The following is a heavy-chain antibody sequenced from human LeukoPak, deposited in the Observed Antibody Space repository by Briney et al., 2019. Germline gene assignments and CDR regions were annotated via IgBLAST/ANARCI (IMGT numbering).Heavy chain of an antibody. CDR2: INPSGGST. CDR1: GYTFTGYY. V-gene: IGHV1-46*01. Sequence: ASVKVSCKASGYTFTGYYMHWVRQAPGQGLEWMGIINPSGGSTIYAHKFQGRVTMTRDMSTSTVYMELNSLRSEDTAMYYCAKAVVPVISQHYFDYWGQGTLVTVSS. CDR3: AKAVVPVISQHYFDY. D-gene: IGHD3-22*01. J-gene: IGHJ4*02.